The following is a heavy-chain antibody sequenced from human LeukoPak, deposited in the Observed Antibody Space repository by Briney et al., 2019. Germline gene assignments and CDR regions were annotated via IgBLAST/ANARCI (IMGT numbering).Heavy chain of an antibody. CDR2: IKQDGSEK. CDR1: GFTVSSNS. CDR3: ARDRYCGSGGCPMDV. Sequence: GGSLRLSCTVSGFTVSSNSWSWVRQAPGKGLEWVANIKQDGSEKYYVDSVKGRFTISRDNAKNSLYLQMNSLRVEDTAVYYCARDRYCGSGGCPMDVWGKGTTVTVSS. V-gene: IGHV3-7*01. D-gene: IGHD2-15*01. J-gene: IGHJ6*03.